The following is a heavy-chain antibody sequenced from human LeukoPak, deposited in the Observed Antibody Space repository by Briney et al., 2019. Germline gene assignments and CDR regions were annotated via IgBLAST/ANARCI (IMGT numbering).Heavy chain of an antibody. Sequence: SVKVSCKASGGTFSSYTISWVRQAPGQGLEWMGRIIPILGIANYAQKFQGIVTITADKSTSTAYMELSSLRSEDTAVYYCARDRDYDFWSGRDPNWFDPWGQGTLVTVSS. CDR1: GGTFSSYT. J-gene: IGHJ5*02. D-gene: IGHD3-3*01. CDR3: ARDRDYDFWSGRDPNWFDP. V-gene: IGHV1-69*04. CDR2: IIPILGIA.